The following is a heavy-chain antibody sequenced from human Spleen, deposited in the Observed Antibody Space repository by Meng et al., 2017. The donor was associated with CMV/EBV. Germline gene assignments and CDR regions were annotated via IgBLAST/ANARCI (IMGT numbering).Heavy chain of an antibody. CDR3: ASQYDGIGYYDY. J-gene: IGHJ4*02. CDR1: GGSVSSGSYY. Sequence: SETLSLTCTVSGGSVSSGSYYWSWIRQPPGKGLEWIGSMYYSGSGSYNPSLESRVTISVDTSKNQFSLKLNSVTAADTAVYYCASQYDGIGYYDYWGQGILVTVSS. CDR2: MYYSGSG. D-gene: IGHD3-22*01. V-gene: IGHV4-39*01.